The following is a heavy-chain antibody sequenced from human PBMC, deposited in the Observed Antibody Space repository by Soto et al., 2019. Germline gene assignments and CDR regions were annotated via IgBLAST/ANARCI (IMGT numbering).Heavy chain of an antibody. CDR3: VRDVVVDSGSFGGY. D-gene: IGHD3-16*01. CDR1: GYNFDSFG. Sequence: QVQLVQSGTEVRKPGASVRVTCQASGYNFDSFGLSWVRQAPGQGPEWMGWISTYTGNTDFAPRFQGRLILTTDASTSTAYMELRSLRSDDTAVYYCVRDVVVDSGSFGGYWGQGTLVTVSS. J-gene: IGHJ4*02. V-gene: IGHV1-18*04. CDR2: ISTYTGNT.